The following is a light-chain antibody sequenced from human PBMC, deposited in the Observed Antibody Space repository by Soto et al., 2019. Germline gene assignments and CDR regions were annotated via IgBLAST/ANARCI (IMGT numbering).Light chain of an antibody. CDR2: GAS. CDR3: QQYNKWPQT. J-gene: IGKJ5*01. CDR1: QSIAKD. V-gene: IGKV3-15*01. Sequence: EIVMTQSPATLSMSPGERATLSCRASQSIAKDLAWYQHKPGQAPRPLTHGASTGATGIPARFSGVGSGTEFTLTISSLQSEDFAVYYCQQYNKWPQTFGQGTRLEN.